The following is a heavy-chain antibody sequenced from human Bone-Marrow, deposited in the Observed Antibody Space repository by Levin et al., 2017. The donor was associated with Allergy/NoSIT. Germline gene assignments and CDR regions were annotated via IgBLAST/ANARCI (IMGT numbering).Heavy chain of an antibody. V-gene: IGHV3-48*02. CDR3: ARTRTTINYSYYYMDV. Sequence: GGSLRLSCAASGFTFSSFSMIWVRRAPGKGLEWVSHITSSSGLIYYVDSVKGRFTVSRDNAKNSLYLQMNSLRDEDTAMYYCARTRTTINYSYYYMDVWGKGTSVTVSS. CDR1: GFTFSSFS. D-gene: IGHD5-24*01. J-gene: IGHJ6*03. CDR2: ITSSSGLI.